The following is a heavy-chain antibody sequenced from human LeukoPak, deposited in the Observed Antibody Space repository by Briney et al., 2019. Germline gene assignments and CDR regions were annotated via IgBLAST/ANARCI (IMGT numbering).Heavy chain of an antibody. J-gene: IGHJ4*02. CDR3: AKSRGMTAAAGKDY. CDR2: ISAYNGNT. Sequence: ASVKVSCKASGHTFTSYGISWVRQAPGQGLEWMGWISAYNGNTNYAQKLQGRVTMTTDTSTSTAYMELRSLRSDDTAVYYCAKSRGMTAAAGKDYWGQGTLVTVSS. CDR1: GHTFTSYG. V-gene: IGHV1-18*01. D-gene: IGHD6-13*01.